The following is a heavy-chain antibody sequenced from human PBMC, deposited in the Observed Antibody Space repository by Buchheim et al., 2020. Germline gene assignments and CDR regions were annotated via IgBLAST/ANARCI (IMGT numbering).Heavy chain of an antibody. D-gene: IGHD5-24*01. J-gene: IGHJ4*02. CDR1: GFILSDYY. CDR3: ARFLRDGYNQAPCDY. V-gene: IGHV3-11*05. Sequence: QVQLVESGGGLVKPGGSLRLSCAASGFILSDYYMSWIRQAPGKGLEWVSYITSSSSYTNYADSVEGRFTISRDNAKKSLYLQMNSLRAEDTAVYYCARFLRDGYNQAPCDYWGQGTL. CDR2: ITSSSSYT.